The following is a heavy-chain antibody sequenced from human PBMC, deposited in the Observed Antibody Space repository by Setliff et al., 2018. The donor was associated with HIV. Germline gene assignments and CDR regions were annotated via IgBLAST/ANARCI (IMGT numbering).Heavy chain of an antibody. D-gene: IGHD3-22*01. CDR2: IFHTGNT. J-gene: IGHJ4*02. V-gene: IGHV4-39*07. CDR3: ARGGGYDRSGYYPFDY. CDR1: GGSISSFSYY. Sequence: KTSETLSLTCTVSGGSISSFSYYWGWIRQPPGKGPEWIGSIFHTGNTYYNPSLKSRVTISVETSKNQFSLKLSSVTAADTAVYYCARGGGYDRSGYYPFDYWGQGTPVTVS.